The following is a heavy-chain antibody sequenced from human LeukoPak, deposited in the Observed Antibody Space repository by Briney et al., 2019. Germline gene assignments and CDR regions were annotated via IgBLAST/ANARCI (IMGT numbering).Heavy chain of an antibody. V-gene: IGHV3-49*03. CDR1: GFTFGDYA. CDR3: TRDRSIAVAVPDY. CDR2: IRSKGYGGTT. J-gene: IGHJ4*02. Sequence: PGGSLRLSCTASGFTFGDYAMNWFRQAPGKGLEWVGFIRSKGYGGTTEYAASVKGRFTISRDDSKSIAYLQMNSLKTEDTAVYYCTRDRSIAVAVPDYWGQGTLVTVSS. D-gene: IGHD6-19*01.